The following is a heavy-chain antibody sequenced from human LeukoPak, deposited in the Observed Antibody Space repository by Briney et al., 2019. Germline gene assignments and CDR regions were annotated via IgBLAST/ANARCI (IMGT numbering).Heavy chain of an antibody. V-gene: IGHV4-59*08. J-gene: IGHJ5*02. D-gene: IGHD5-18*01. CDR2: IYYSGST. CDR3: ARGTADTAMVKGPYNWFDP. Sequence: SETLSLTCTVSGGSIRSYYWSWIRQPPGKGLEWIGYIYYSGSTYYNPSLKSRVTISVDTSKNQFSLKLSSVTAADTAVYYCARGTADTAMVKGPYNWFDPWGQGTLVTVSS. CDR1: GGSIRSYY.